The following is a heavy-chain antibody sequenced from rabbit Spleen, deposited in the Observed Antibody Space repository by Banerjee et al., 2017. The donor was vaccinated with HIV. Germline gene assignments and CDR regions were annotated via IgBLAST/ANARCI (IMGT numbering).Heavy chain of an antibody. D-gene: IGHD1-1*01. Sequence: QEQLVESGGGLVRPEGSLKLSCKASGFSFSNKAVMCWVRQAPGKGLTWIACINASTGKAICASWAKGRFPFSRPSSTTVTLQMTSLTAADTAACFCARDLTGVIGWNFGWWGPGTLVTVS. CDR2: INASTGKA. J-gene: IGHJ4*01. CDR3: ARDLTGVIGWNFGW. CDR1: GFSFSNKAV. V-gene: IGHV1S45*01.